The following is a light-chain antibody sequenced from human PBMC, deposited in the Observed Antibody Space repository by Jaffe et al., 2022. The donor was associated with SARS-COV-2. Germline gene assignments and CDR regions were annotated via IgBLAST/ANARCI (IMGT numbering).Light chain of an antibody. Sequence: EIVLTQSPGTLSLSPGERATLSCRASQSVSSNYLAWYQQKPGQAPRLLMYSASSRATGIPDRFSGSGSGTDFTLTISRLEPEDFAVYYCQQFGDSPATFGQGTKVEIK. CDR1: QSVSSNY. CDR3: QQFGDSPAT. CDR2: SAS. V-gene: IGKV3-20*01. J-gene: IGKJ1*01.